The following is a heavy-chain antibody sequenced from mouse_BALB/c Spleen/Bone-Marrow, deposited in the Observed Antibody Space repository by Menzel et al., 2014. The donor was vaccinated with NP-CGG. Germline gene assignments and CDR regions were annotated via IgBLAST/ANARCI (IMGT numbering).Heavy chain of an antibody. CDR3: ARYRLGTYLDY. J-gene: IGHJ2*01. V-gene: IGHV14-3*02. Sequence: EVMLVESGAELVKPGASVKLSCTASGFNIKDTYMHWVKQRPEQGLEWIGRIDPANGNTKYDPKFQGKATITADTSSNTDYLQLSSLTNEDTAVYYCARYRLGTYLDYWGQGTTLTVTS. D-gene: IGHD2-14*01. CDR2: IDPANGNT. CDR1: GFNIKDTY.